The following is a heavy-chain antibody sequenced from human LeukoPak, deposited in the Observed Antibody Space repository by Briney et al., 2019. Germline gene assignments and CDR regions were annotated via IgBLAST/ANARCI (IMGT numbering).Heavy chain of an antibody. CDR3: ARGISNYNSCDF. CDR1: GFTFRNYG. CDR2: IWYDGSNK. J-gene: IGHJ4*02. D-gene: IGHD4-11*01. V-gene: IGHV3-33*01. Sequence: GRSLRLSCVAPGFTFRNYGMHWVRQAPGKGLEWVTFIWYDGSNKYYADSVKGRFTISRDNSKNTVYLQVNSLSAEDTAVYYCARGISNYNSCDFWGQGTLVTVSS.